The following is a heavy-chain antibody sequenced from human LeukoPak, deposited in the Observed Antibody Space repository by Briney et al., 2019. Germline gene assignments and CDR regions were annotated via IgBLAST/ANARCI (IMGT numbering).Heavy chain of an antibody. J-gene: IGHJ4*02. V-gene: IGHV3-23*01. CDR2: IRRGFGTT. CDR1: GFTFSSYD. D-gene: IGHD1-1*01. CDR3: VKKGQADDDGKPD. Sequence: GGSLRLSCAASGFTFSSYDLRGVRQAPGKGVEGVSPIRRGFGTTYYADTVKGRFTISRDNSKRTLYLQMNNLRADDTAIYYCVKKGQADDDGKPDWGQGTLVTVSS.